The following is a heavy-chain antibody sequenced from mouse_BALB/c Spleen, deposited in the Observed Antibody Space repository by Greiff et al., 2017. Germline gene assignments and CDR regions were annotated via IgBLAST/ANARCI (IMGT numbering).Heavy chain of an antibody. D-gene: IGHD2-3*01. Sequence: EVMLVESGGGLVQPGGSLKLSCAASGFTFSSYGMSWVRQTPDKRLELVATINSNGGSTYYPDSVKGRFTNSRDNAKNTLYLQMSSLKSEDTAMYYCAMGDGSMDYWGQGTTLTVSA. CDR1: GFTFSSYG. CDR3: AMGDGSMDY. V-gene: IGHV5-6-3*01. CDR2: INSNGGST. J-gene: IGHJ4*01.